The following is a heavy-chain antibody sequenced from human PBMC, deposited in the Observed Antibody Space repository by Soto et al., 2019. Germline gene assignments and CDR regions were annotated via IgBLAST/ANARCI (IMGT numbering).Heavy chain of an antibody. CDR2: INPDSGAT. Sequence: GPSVKVSCKASGYTFTDYYIHWVRQAPGQGLEWMAWINPDSGATYSAPKFQGRVTVTSDTSISTASMEMSRLTSDDTAVYYCARVKSGNLRQPTSRFDPWGQGTLVTVSS. D-gene: IGHD3-3*01. V-gene: IGHV1-2*02. J-gene: IGHJ5*02. CDR1: GYTFTDYY. CDR3: ARVKSGNLRQPTSRFDP.